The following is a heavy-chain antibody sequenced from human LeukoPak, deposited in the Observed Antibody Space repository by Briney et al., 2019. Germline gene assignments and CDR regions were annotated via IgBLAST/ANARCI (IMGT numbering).Heavy chain of an antibody. CDR2: IQYDGDNK. D-gene: IGHD1-26*01. V-gene: IGHV3-30*02. Sequence: PGGPLRLSCVASGFTFTRSAMHWVRQAPGKGLEWVAFIQYDGDNKYYADSVKGRFTISRDDSQNTLYLQMNSLIVEDTAVYYCAKRWDSTWSYFDLWGQGTLVTVSS. CDR1: GFTFTRSA. CDR3: AKRWDSTWSYFDL. J-gene: IGHJ4*02.